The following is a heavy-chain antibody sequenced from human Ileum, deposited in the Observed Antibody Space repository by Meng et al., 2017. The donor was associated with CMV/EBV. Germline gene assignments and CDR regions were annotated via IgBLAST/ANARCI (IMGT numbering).Heavy chain of an antibody. V-gene: IGHV3-23*01. CDR3: AKDSSGYDSHFDY. Sequence: GGSLRLSCAASGFTFDDYGMSWVRQAPGKGLEWVSSISGSGDSTHYADSVQGRFTIPRDKSKHTLYLQMNSLRAEDMAVYYCAKDSSGYDSHFDYWGQGTLVTVSS. CDR2: ISGSGDST. J-gene: IGHJ4*02. D-gene: IGHD5-12*01. CDR1: GFTFDDYG.